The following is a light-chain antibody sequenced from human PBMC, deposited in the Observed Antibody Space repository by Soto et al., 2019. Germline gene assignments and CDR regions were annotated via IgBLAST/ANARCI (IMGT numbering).Light chain of an antibody. CDR2: DVS. Sequence: AIQLTQSPSSLSASVGDRVTITCRASQVISSALAWYQQKPGKPPKLLMYDVSRFESGVPSRFSGHGSGTDFTLPIQSLQPEDFTTYYCQQFSDYPFTFGPGTRVDIK. CDR1: QVISSA. V-gene: IGKV1D-13*01. J-gene: IGKJ3*01. CDR3: QQFSDYPFT.